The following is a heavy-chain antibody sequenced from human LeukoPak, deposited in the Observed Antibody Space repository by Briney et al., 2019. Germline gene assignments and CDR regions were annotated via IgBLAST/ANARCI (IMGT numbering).Heavy chain of an antibody. V-gene: IGHV4-4*07. CDR3: ARSRKGEYSSGWPEFDY. D-gene: IGHD6-19*01. J-gene: IGHJ4*02. CDR1: GGSISSYY. CDR2: IYTSGST. Sequence: SETLSLTCTVSGGSISSYYWSWIRQPAGKGLEWIGRIYTSGSTNYNPSLKSRVTMSVDTSKNQFSLKLSSVTAADTAVYYCARSRKGEYSSGWPEFDYWGQGTLVTVSS.